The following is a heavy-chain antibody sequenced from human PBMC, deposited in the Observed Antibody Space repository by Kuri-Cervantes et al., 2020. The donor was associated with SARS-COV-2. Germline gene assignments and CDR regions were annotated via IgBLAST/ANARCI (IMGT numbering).Heavy chain of an antibody. CDR2: INPSGGST. J-gene: IGHJ3*02. Sequence: ASVKVSCKASGYTFTSNYMHWVRQAPGQGLEWMGIINPSGGSTSYAQKFQGRVTMTRDTSTSTVYMELSSLRSEDTAVYYCARGDIVVVPAYYDDAFGIWGQGTMVTVSS. CDR1: GYTFTSNY. V-gene: IGHV1-46*01. D-gene: IGHD2-2*01. CDR3: ARGDIVVVPAYYDDAFGI.